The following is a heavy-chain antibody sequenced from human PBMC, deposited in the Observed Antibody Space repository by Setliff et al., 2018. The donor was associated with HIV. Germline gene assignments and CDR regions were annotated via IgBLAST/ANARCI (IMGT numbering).Heavy chain of an antibody. CDR1: GGSISSYY. Sequence: SETLSLTCTVSGGSISSYYWSWIRQPPGKGLEWIGYIYYSGGTTYNPSLKSRVTISVGASKNQFSLKLSSVTAADTAVYYCARGLFWFDPWGQGTLVTVSS. CDR3: ARGLFWFDP. V-gene: IGHV4-59*01. CDR2: IYYSGGT. J-gene: IGHJ5*02.